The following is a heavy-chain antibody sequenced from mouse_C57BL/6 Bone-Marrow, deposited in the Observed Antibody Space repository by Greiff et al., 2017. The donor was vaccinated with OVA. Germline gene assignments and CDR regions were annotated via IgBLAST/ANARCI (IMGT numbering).Heavy chain of an antibody. CDR1: GFNIKDDY. CDR3: TTRSEFDY. Sequence: VQLQQSGAELARPGASVKLSCTASGFNIKDDYMHWVKQRPEQGLEWIGWIDPESGYTEYASKFQGKATITADTSSNTAYLQLSSLTSEDTAVYYCTTRSEFDYWGQGTTLTVSS. CDR2: IDPESGYT. V-gene: IGHV14-4*01. J-gene: IGHJ2*01.